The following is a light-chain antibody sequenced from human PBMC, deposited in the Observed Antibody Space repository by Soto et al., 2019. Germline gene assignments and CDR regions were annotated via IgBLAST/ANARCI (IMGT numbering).Light chain of an antibody. J-gene: IGKJ5*01. Sequence: DIQLTQSPSFLSASVGDRVTITCRASQGISSFLGWYQQKPGKAPKLLIYDVSTLQSGVPSRFSGSGSGTEFTLTISSLQPEDFATYYCQQLVSYPITFGQGTRLEIK. CDR3: QQLVSYPIT. CDR1: QGISSF. CDR2: DVS. V-gene: IGKV1-9*01.